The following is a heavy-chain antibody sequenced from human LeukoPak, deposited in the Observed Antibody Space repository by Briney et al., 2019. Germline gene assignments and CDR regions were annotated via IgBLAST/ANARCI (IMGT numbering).Heavy chain of an antibody. J-gene: IGHJ4*02. D-gene: IGHD3-10*01. CDR2: INHSGST. CDR3: ARSLWGDYFDY. Sequence: PSETLSLTCAVYGGSFSGYYWSWIRQSPGKGLEWIGEINHSGSTKYNPSLKSRVTISMDTSKNQFSLKLSSVTAADTAVYYCARSLWGDYFDYWGQGTLVTVSS. CDR1: GGSFSGYY. V-gene: IGHV4-34*01.